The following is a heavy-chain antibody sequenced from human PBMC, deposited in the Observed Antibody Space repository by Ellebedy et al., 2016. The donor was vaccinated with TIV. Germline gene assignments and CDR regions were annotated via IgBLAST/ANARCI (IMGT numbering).Heavy chain of an antibody. Sequence: MPGGSLRLSCTVPGGSISSYDWSWIRQPPGKGLEWIGYIYHSGGTNYNPSLKSRVVISVDTSKNYFSLSLTSVTAADTAVYYCARRASGSPESYYGIDVWGQGTTVTVSS. J-gene: IGHJ6*02. CDR2: IYHSGGT. D-gene: IGHD3-10*01. CDR3: ARRASGSPESYYGIDV. V-gene: IGHV4-59*08. CDR1: GGSISSYD.